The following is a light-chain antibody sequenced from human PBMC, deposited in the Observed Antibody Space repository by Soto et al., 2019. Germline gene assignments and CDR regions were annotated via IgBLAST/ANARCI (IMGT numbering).Light chain of an antibody. Sequence: EIAMTQSPATLSVSLGERATLSCRASQSVSSDLAWYHQKPGQAPRLLIYGASTRATGIPARFSGSGSGTEFTLTINSLESEDFAVYYCQQYNNWPRTFGQGTKVDIK. V-gene: IGKV3-15*01. J-gene: IGKJ1*01. CDR1: QSVSSD. CDR2: GAS. CDR3: QQYNNWPRT.